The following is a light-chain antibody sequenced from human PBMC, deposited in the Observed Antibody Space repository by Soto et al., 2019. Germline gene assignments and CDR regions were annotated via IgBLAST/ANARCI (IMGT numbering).Light chain of an antibody. Sequence: QSALTQPASVSGSPGQSITISCTGTSSDVGGYDYVSWYQLHPGKAPKLMVFEVSNRPSGVSYRFSGSKSGNTASLTISGLQAEDEADYYCSSYTSSSTPHVVFGGGTKLTVL. CDR1: SSDVGGYDY. CDR2: EVS. V-gene: IGLV2-14*01. J-gene: IGLJ2*01. CDR3: SSYTSSSTPHVV.